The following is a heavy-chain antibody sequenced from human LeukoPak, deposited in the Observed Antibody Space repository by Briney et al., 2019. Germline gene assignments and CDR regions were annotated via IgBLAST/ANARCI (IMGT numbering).Heavy chain of an antibody. D-gene: IGHD3-9*01. J-gene: IGHJ4*02. V-gene: IGHV3-23*01. CDR2: VSDTGDLR. Sequence: GVSLRLSCAASGFTFNTHAISWVRQAPGKGLEWVAAVSDTGDLRYSANSVKGRFAISRDNSKNTAFLQMYSLRAEDTALYYCVKGGLRSGYSFEDWGQGTLVSVSS. CDR1: GFTFNTHA. CDR3: VKGGLRSGYSFED.